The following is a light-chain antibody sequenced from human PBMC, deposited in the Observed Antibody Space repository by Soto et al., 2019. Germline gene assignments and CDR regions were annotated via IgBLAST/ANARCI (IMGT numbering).Light chain of an antibody. CDR2: DVS. CDR3: YSYTSSSTYV. CDR1: SSDVGGYNY. J-gene: IGLJ1*01. V-gene: IGLV2-14*03. Sequence: QSALTQPASVSGSPGQSITISCTGTSSDVGGYNYVSWYQQHPAKAPKVMIYDVSNRPSGVSNRFSGSKSGNTASLTISGLQAEDEADYYCYSYTSSSTYVFGTGTKLPVL.